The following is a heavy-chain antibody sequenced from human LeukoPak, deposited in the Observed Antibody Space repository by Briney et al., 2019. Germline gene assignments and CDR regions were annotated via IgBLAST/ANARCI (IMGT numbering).Heavy chain of an antibody. CDR1: GFTFSSYA. Sequence: RGSLRLSCAASGFTFSSYAMRWVRQAPGKGLEWVSAIGSGSGGTTIYADSVKGRFTISRDNSKNTLYLQMSSLRGEDTAVYYCAKNYESGRGVPYGMDVWGQGTTVPDSS. J-gene: IGHJ6*02. CDR2: IGSGSGGTT. CDR3: AKNYESGRGVPYGMDV. V-gene: IGHV3-23*01. D-gene: IGHD3-10*01.